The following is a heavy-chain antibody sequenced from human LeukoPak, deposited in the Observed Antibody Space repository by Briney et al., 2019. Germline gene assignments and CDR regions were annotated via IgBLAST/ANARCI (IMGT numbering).Heavy chain of an antibody. V-gene: IGHV3-23*01. J-gene: IGHJ6*02. Sequence: GGSLRLSCAASGFTFSSYAMSWVRQAPGKGLEWVSAISGSGGSTYYADSVKSRFTISRDNSKNTLYLQMNSLRAEDTAVYYCARGDKDFYYGMDVWGQGTTVTVSS. CDR3: ARGDKDFYYGMDV. CDR1: GFTFSSYA. D-gene: IGHD2-15*01. CDR2: ISGSGGST.